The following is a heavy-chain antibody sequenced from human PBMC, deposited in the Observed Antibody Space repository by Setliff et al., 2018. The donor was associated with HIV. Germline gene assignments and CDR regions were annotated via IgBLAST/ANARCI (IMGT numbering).Heavy chain of an antibody. CDR3: AREVLGGSSWFRFYFDY. CDR1: GFTFSNYA. Sequence: GASVKVSCKTSGFTFSNYAIHWVRQAPGQGLEWMGWINAGNGDTRYSPKFQGRVTFTRDSSASTVYMEMSSLRSDDTAVYYCAREVLGGSSWFRFYFDYWRRAILVT. D-gene: IGHD6-13*01. J-gene: IGHJ4*02. CDR2: INAGNGDT. V-gene: IGHV1-3*01.